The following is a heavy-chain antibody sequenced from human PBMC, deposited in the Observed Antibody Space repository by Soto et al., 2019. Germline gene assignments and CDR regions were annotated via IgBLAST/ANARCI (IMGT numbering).Heavy chain of an antibody. Sequence: QVQLQESGPGLVKPSETLSLTCTVSGGSISSYYWSWIRQPPGKGLEWIGYIYYSGSTNYNPSLKSRGTISVDTSNNQCSLKLSSVTAADTAVYYCARRWGAAFDYWGQGTLVTVSS. CDR1: GGSISSYY. D-gene: IGHD1-26*01. V-gene: IGHV4-59*08. J-gene: IGHJ4*02. CDR2: IYYSGST. CDR3: ARRWGAAFDY.